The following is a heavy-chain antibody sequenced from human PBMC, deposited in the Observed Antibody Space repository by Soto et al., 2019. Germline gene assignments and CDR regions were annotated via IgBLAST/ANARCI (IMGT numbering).Heavy chain of an antibody. J-gene: IGHJ6*02. Sequence: QVQLVQSGAEVKKPGSSVKVSCKASGGTFSSYAISWVRQAPGQGLEWMGGIIPISGTANYAQKIQGRVTSTGDESAGTAYMELRRLRAEDTAVYYYARSQGSSTSLEISYYYSYGMDVWGQGPTVTVSS. D-gene: IGHD2-2*01. CDR2: IIPISGTA. CDR3: ARSQGSSTSLEISYYYSYGMDV. CDR1: GGTFSSYA. V-gene: IGHV1-69*01.